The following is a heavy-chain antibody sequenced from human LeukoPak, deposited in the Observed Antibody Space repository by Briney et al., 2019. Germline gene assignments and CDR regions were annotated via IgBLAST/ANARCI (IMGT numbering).Heavy chain of an antibody. CDR2: ISTSGTT. CDR3: ATRGAPGYYYGMDV. D-gene: IGHD1-26*01. Sequence: GGSLRLSCAASGFTVSSNYMRWVRQAPGKGLEWVSIISTSGTTSYADSVKGRFTISRDNSRNTLYLQMNSLRAEDTAVYYCATRGAPGYYYGMDVWGQGTTVTVSS. V-gene: IGHV3-66*01. J-gene: IGHJ6*02. CDR1: GFTVSSNY.